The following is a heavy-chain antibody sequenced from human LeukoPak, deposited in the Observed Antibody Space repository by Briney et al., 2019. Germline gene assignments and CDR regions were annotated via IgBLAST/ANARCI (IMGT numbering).Heavy chain of an antibody. J-gene: IGHJ6*02. CDR1: GFTFSTYK. D-gene: IGHD3-16*01. CDR2: ISSDGSNE. V-gene: IGHV3-30*18. CDR3: AKDFPDPYPYVDYYGMDV. Sequence: GGSLRLSCAASGFTFSTYKMHWVRQAPGKGLEWVAVISSDGSNELYADTVKGRFTISRDNSRVTLYLQMNSLRAEDTAVYYCAKDFPDPYPYVDYYGMDVWGQGTTVTVSS.